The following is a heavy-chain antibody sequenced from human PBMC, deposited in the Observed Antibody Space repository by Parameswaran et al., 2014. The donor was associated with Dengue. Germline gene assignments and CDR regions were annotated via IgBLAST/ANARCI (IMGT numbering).Heavy chain of an antibody. CDR2: ISSSSSTI. V-gene: IGHV3-48*04. J-gene: IGHJ6*02. CDR3: ARDHWPNWGTIYYYYYGMDV. D-gene: IGHD7-27*01. Sequence: VRQAPGKGLEWVSYISSSSSTIYYADSVKGRFTISRDNAKNSLYLQMNSLRAEDTAVYYCARDHWPNWGTIYYYYYGMDVWGQGTTVTVSS.